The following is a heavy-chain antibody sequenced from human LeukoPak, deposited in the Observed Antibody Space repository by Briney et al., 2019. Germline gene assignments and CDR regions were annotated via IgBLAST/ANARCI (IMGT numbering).Heavy chain of an antibody. Sequence: GGSLRLSCAASGFIFSSYSLNWVRQAPGKGLEWVSSISSSSSYIYYADSVKGRFTISRDNAKNSLYLQMNSLRAEDTAVYYCASWAGNTQSDSWSGPFDYWGQGTLVTVSS. V-gene: IGHV3-21*01. CDR2: ISSSSSYI. J-gene: IGHJ4*02. CDR1: GFIFSSYS. CDR3: ASWAGNTQSDSWSGPFDY. D-gene: IGHD3-3*01.